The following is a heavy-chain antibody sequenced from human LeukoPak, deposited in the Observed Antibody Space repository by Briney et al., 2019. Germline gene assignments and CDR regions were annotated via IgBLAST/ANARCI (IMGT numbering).Heavy chain of an antibody. V-gene: IGHV1-2*02. CDR3: ARSSGKWGGYDY. Sequence: ASVKVSCKASGYTFTGYYMHWVRQAPGQGLEWMGWINPNSGGTNYAQKFQGRVTMTRDTSISTAYMELSRLRSDDTAVYYCARSSGKWGGYDYWGQGTLVTVSS. J-gene: IGHJ4*02. CDR2: INPNSGGT. CDR1: GYTFTGYY. D-gene: IGHD1-1*01.